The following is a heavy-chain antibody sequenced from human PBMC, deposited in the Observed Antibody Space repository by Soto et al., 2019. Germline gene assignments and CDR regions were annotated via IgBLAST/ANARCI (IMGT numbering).Heavy chain of an antibody. CDR1: GFTFSNYA. V-gene: IGHV3-30-3*01. Sequence: QVQLVESGGGVVQPGRSLRLSCAASGFTFSNYAMHWVRQAPGKGLEWVAVISYDGSNKNYADYVKGRFTTSRDNSKNTLYLQMNSLIAEDTAVYYCARDSVYVGYYGMDVWGQGTTVTVSS. CDR2: ISYDGSNK. J-gene: IGHJ6*02. CDR3: ARDSVYVGYYGMDV. D-gene: IGHD1-26*01.